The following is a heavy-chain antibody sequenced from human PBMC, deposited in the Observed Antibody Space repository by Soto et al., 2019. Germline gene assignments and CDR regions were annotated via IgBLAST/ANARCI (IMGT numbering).Heavy chain of an antibody. Sequence: XGSLRLSCAASGFTFSSYSMNWVRQAPGKGLEWVSSISSSSSYIYYADSVKGRFTISRDNAKNSLYLQMNSLRAEDTAVYYCARDVGDKGYYYYGMDVWGQGATVTVSS. D-gene: IGHD1-26*01. CDR3: ARDVGDKGYYYYGMDV. CDR2: ISSSSSYI. CDR1: GFTFSSYS. J-gene: IGHJ6*02. V-gene: IGHV3-21*01.